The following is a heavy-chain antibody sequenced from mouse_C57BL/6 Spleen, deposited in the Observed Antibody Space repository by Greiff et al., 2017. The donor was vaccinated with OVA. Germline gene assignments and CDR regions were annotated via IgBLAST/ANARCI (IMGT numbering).Heavy chain of an antibody. V-gene: IGHV1-82*01. CDR3: AREGTTPYFDY. D-gene: IGHD1-1*01. CDR1: GYAFSSSW. Sequence: VMLVESGPELVKPGASVKISCKASGYAFSSSWMNWVKQRPGKGLEWIGRIYPGDGDTNYNGKFKGKATLTADKSSSTAYMQLSSLTSEDSAVYFCAREGTTPYFDYWGQGTTLTVSS. J-gene: IGHJ2*01. CDR2: IYPGDGDT.